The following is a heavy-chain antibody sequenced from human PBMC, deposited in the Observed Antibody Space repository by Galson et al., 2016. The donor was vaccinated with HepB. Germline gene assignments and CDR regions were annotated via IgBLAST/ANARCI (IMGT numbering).Heavy chain of an antibody. CDR1: GFSFSSYG. Sequence: SLRLSCAASGFSFSSYGMHWVRQAPGKGLEWVAVIWIDGNKRYYGDSVKGRFSISRDNSKNTLYLQKNSLSAEDTAVYYCAREDEEKFMDVWGKGTTVTVSS. CDR2: IWIDGNKR. CDR3: AREDEEKFMDV. V-gene: IGHV3-33*01. J-gene: IGHJ6*04.